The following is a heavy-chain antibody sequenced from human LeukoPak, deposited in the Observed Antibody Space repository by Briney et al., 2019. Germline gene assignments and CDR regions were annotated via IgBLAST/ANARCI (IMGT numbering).Heavy chain of an antibody. J-gene: IGHJ4*02. CDR3: ARGAVLRYFDWLSGGGYFDY. CDR2: INHSGST. V-gene: IGHV4-34*01. D-gene: IGHD3-9*01. CDR1: GGSFSGYY. Sequence: SETLSLTCAVYGGSFSGYYWSWIRQPPGKGLEWIGEINHSGSTNYNPSLKSRVTISVDTSKNQFSLKLSSVTAADTAVYYCARGAVLRYFDWLSGGGYFDYWGQGTLVTVSS.